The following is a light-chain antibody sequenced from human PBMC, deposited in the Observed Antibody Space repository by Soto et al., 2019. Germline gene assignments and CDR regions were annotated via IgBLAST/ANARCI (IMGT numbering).Light chain of an antibody. V-gene: IGKV1-39*01. CDR1: QRISTY. Sequence: DIQMTQSPSSLSASVGDRVTITCRASQRISTYLNWYQNKQGKAPTLLIYAASTLPSGVPSRFSGSGVGTDFYLTISRLQPEDFAAYYCQHSYSTPWAFGQGTKVKIK. J-gene: IGKJ1*01. CDR3: QHSYSTPWA. CDR2: AAS.